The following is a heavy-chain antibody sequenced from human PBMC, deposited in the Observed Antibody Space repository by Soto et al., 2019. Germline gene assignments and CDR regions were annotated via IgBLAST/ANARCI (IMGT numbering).Heavy chain of an antibody. J-gene: IGHJ4*02. CDR3: AKGRGGSGSLTPRVDF. D-gene: IGHD3-10*01. V-gene: IGHV3-23*01. Sequence: EVQLLESGGGLVQPGGSLRLSCAASGFTFNNYAMTWVRQAPGKGLEWVSVISGGGETTSYADSVKGRFTVSRDGSKNTLYLQMSSLRAEDTALYYCAKGRGGSGSLTPRVDFWGQGALVTVSS. CDR2: ISGGGETT. CDR1: GFTFNNYA.